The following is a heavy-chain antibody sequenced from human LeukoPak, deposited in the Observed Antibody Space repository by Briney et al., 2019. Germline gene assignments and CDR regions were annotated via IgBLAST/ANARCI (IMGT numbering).Heavy chain of an antibody. J-gene: IGHJ5*02. CDR2: IYYSGST. D-gene: IGHD3-16*01. CDR1: GGSISSSSYY. V-gene: IGHV4-39*07. Sequence: SETLSLTCTVSGGSISSSSYYWGWIRQPPGKGLEWIGSIYYSGSTYYNPSLKSRVTISVDTSKNQFSLKLSSVTAADTAVYYCARDLGRHWFDPWGQETLVTVSS. CDR3: ARDLGRHWFDP.